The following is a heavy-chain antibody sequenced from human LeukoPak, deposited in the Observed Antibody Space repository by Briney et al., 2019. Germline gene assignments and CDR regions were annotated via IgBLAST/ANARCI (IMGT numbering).Heavy chain of an antibody. J-gene: IGHJ4*02. V-gene: IGHV4-39*07. CDR1: GGSISSGSYY. CDR3: ARVSRWLQCFDY. D-gene: IGHD5-24*01. CDR2: INHSGST. Sequence: SETLSLTCTVSGGSISSGSYYWSWIRQPPGKGLEWIGEINHSGSTNYNPSLKSRVTISVDTSKNQFSLKLSSVTAADTAVYYCARVSRWLQCFDYWGQGTLVTVSS.